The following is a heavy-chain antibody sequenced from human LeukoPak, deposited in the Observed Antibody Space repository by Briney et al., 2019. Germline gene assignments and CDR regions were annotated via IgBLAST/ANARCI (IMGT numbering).Heavy chain of an antibody. CDR1: GGSVSSYC. Sequence: SETLSLTCIVSGGSVSSYCWTWIRQPPGKGLEWIGYIYNSGSTNYNPSLKSRVTISVDTSKNQFSLKLSSVTAADTAVYYCARGLRGSGVYCSGGSCQPTNNWFDPWGQGTLVTVSS. J-gene: IGHJ5*02. V-gene: IGHV4-59*02. CDR3: ARGLRGSGVYCSGGSCQPTNNWFDP. CDR2: IYNSGST. D-gene: IGHD2-15*01.